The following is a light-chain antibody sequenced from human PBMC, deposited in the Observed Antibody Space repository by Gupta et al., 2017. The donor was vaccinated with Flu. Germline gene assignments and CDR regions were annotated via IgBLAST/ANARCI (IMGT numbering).Light chain of an antibody. CDR2: GAS. CDR3: QQDRRSPLT. J-gene: IGKJ4*01. V-gene: IGKV3-20*01. CDR1: QSVSSSY. Sequence: GTLLLSPGDRDTRSCRASQSVSSSYLGWYQQKPGQAPRLLIYGASSRATGLPDRFSGSASGTDFTLTISMLDPEDFAVYYCQQDRRSPLTFGGGTKLEIK.